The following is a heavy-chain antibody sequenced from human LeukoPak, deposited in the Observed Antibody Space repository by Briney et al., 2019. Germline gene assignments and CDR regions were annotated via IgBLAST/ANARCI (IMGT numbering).Heavy chain of an antibody. CDR2: INHSGST. Sequence: SETLSLTCAVYGGSFSGYYWSWIRQPPGKGLEWIGEINHSGSTYYNPSLKSRVTISVDTSKNQFSLKLSSVTAADTAVYYCARDTGTGTAPRAFDIWGQGTMVTVSS. V-gene: IGHV4-34*09. D-gene: IGHD1-1*01. CDR1: GGSFSGYY. CDR3: ARDTGTGTAPRAFDI. J-gene: IGHJ3*02.